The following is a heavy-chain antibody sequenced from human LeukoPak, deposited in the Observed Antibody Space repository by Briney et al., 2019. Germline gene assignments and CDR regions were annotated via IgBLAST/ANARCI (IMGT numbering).Heavy chain of an antibody. V-gene: IGHV5-51*01. Sequence: GESLKISCKGSGYSFTSYWIGWVRQMPGKGLECMGITYPLNSDTRYSPSFQGQVTISADKSVSTAYLQWSSLKASDAAKYYCARHLDGYNPFDYWGQGTLVTVSS. D-gene: IGHD5-24*01. CDR3: ARHLDGYNPFDY. CDR2: TYPLNSDT. CDR1: GYSFTSYW. J-gene: IGHJ4*02.